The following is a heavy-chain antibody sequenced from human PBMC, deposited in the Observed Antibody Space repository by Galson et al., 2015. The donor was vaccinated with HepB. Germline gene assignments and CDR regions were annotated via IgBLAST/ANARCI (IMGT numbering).Heavy chain of an antibody. CDR3: AHSAQTYYYGSGSQYFQH. CDR1: GFSLSTSGVG. CDR2: IYWDDDK. J-gene: IGHJ1*01. Sequence: PALVKPTQTLTLTCTFSGFSLSTSGVGVGWIRQPPGKALEWLALIYWDDDKRYSPSLKSRLTITKDTSKNQVVLTMTNMDPVDTATYYCAHSAQTYYYGSGSQYFQHWGQGTLVTVSS. D-gene: IGHD3-10*01. V-gene: IGHV2-5*02.